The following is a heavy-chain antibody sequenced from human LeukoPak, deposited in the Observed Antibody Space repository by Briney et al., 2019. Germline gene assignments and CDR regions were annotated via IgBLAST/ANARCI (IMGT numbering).Heavy chain of an antibody. CDR3: ARGENYDYVWGSYRNSYYFDY. CDR2: INHSGST. Sequence: PSETLSLTCAVYGGSFSGYYWSWIRQPPGKGLEWIGEINHSGSTNYNPSLKSRVTISVDTSKNQFSLKLSSVTAADTAVYYCARGENYDYVWGSYRNSYYFDYWGQGTLVTVSS. CDR1: GGSFSGYY. J-gene: IGHJ4*02. V-gene: IGHV4-34*01. D-gene: IGHD3-16*02.